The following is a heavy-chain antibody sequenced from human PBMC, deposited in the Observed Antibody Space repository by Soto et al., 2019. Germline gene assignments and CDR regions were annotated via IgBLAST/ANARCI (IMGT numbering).Heavy chain of an antibody. J-gene: IGHJ3*02. CDR2: IYYSGST. V-gene: IGHV4-59*01. CDR3: ARDQSRNDAFDI. CDR1: GVSISSYY. Sequence: SETLSLTCTVSGVSISSYYWSWIRQPPRKGLEWIGYIYYSGSTNYNPSLKSRVTISVDTSKNQFSLKLSSVTAADTAVYYCARDQSRNDAFDIWGQGTMVTVSS.